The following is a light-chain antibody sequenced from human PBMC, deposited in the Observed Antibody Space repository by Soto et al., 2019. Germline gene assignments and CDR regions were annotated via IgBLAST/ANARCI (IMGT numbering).Light chain of an antibody. V-gene: IGLV1-44*01. CDR3: AAWDDSLNGYV. CDR2: SNN. CDR1: SSDVGSYNL. J-gene: IGLJ1*01. Sequence: QSALTQPASVSGSPGQSITISRTGTSSDVGSYNLVSWYQQLPGTAPKLLIYSNNQRPSGVPDRFSGSKSGTSASLAISGLQSEDEADYYCAAWDDSLNGYVFGT.